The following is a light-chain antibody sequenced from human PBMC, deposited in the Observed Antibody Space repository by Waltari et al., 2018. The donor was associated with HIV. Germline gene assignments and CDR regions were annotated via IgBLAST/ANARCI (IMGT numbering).Light chain of an antibody. CDR2: RNN. J-gene: IGLJ2*01. CDR3: AAWDENLSGRVV. CDR1: SSNIGPNY. Sequence: QSVLTQPPSASGTPGQRVTISCSGSSSNIGPNYLYWYQQLPGPAPKLLIYRNNQRPSGVPDRFSGSKSGTSVFLAISGLRSEDEADYYCAAWDENLSGRVVFGGGTKLTVL. V-gene: IGLV1-47*01.